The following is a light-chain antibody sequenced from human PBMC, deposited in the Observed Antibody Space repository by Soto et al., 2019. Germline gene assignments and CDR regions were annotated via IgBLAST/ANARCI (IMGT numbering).Light chain of an antibody. V-gene: IGLV2-23*01. Sequence: QSVLTQPASVSGSPGQSIAISCTGTSSDVGNYNLVSWYQQHSGKAPKLMIYEGTKRPSGVSDRFSGSKSGNTASLTISGLQAEDEADYYCCSYASTGTYVFGTGIKVTVL. J-gene: IGLJ1*01. CDR1: SSDVGNYNL. CDR2: EGT. CDR3: CSYASTGTYV.